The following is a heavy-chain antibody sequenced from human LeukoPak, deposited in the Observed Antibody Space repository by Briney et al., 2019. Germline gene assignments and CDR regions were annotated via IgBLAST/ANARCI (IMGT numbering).Heavy chain of an antibody. CDR2: INHSGST. CDR3: ARLKVDRVYYYDSSGYCFDY. CDR1: GGSFSGYY. J-gene: IGHJ4*02. D-gene: IGHD3-22*01. V-gene: IGHV4-34*01. Sequence: PPETLSLTCAVYGGSFSGYYWSWIRQPPGRGLEWIGEINHSGSTNYNPSLKSRVTISVDTSKNQFSLKLSSVTAADTAVYYCARLKVDRVYYYDSSGYCFDYWGQGTLVTVSS.